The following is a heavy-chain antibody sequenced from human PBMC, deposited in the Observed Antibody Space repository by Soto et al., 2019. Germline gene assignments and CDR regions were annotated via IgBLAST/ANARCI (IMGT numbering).Heavy chain of an antibody. V-gene: IGHV4-31*03. CDR1: GGSISSGGYY. Sequence: SETLSLTCTVSGGSISSGGYYWSWIRQHPGKGLEWIGYIYYSGSTYYNPSLKSRVTISVDTSKNQFSLKLSSVTAADTAVYYCAREITMVRGVIGGWGQGTLVTVSS. CDR2: IYYSGST. CDR3: AREITMVRGVIGG. D-gene: IGHD3-10*01. J-gene: IGHJ4*02.